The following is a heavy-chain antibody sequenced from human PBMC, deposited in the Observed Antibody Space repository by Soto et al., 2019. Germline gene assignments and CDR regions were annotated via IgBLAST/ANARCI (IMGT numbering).Heavy chain of an antibody. Sequence: PGGSLRLSCAASGFTFSNAWMSWVRQAPGKGLEWVGRIKSKTDGGTTDYAAPVKGRFTISRDDSKNTLYLQMNSLKTEDTAVYYCTTASDIVVVVAALYYYMDVWGKGTTVTVSS. CDR3: TTASDIVVVVAALYYYMDV. J-gene: IGHJ6*03. V-gene: IGHV3-15*01. CDR2: IKSKTDGGTT. CDR1: GFTFSNAW. D-gene: IGHD2-15*01.